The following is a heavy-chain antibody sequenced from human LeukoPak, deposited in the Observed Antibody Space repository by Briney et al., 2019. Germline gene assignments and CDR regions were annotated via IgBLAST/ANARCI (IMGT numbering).Heavy chain of an antibody. V-gene: IGHV3-9*01. CDR2: ISWNSGSI. D-gene: IGHD3-9*01. CDR1: GFTFDAYA. Sequence: SLRLSCSASGFTFDAYAMHWVRQALGKGLEWVSGISWNSGSIGYADSVKGRFTISRDNAKISLYLQMNSLKAEGTALYYCAKDRADILTGYYISWGQGNLVTGSS. J-gene: IGHJ5*02. CDR3: AKDRADILTGYYIS.